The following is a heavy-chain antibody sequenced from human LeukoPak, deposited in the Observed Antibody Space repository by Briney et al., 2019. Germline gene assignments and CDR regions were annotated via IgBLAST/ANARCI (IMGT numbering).Heavy chain of an antibody. V-gene: IGHV3-33*01. CDR1: GFSFSTYG. Sequence: GRSLRLSCAASGFSFSTYGMHWVRQAPGKGLEWVAVIWYDGSNKYYADSVKGRFTISRDNSKNTLYLQMNSLRAEDTAVYYCARESITVAGQLDYWGQGTLVTVSS. D-gene: IGHD6-19*01. CDR2: IWYDGSNK. CDR3: ARESITVAGQLDY. J-gene: IGHJ4*02.